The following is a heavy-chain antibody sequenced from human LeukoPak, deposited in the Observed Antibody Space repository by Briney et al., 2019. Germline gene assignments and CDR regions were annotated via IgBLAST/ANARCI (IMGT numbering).Heavy chain of an antibody. CDR1: GYTFTSYA. CDR3: ARDPPTYLYYYDSSGYQLDY. CDR2: INAGNGNT. D-gene: IGHD3-22*01. J-gene: IGHJ4*02. Sequence: ASVKVSCKASGYTFTSYAMHWVRQAPGQRLEWMGWINAGNGNTKYSQKFQGRVTITRDTSASTAYMELSSLRSEDTAVYYCARDPPTYLYYYDSSGYQLDYWGQGTLVTVSP. V-gene: IGHV1-3*01.